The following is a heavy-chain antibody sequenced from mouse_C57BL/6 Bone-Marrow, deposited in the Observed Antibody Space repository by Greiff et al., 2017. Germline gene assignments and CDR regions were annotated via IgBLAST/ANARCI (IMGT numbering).Heavy chain of an antibody. J-gene: IGHJ3*01. CDR2: INPYNGGT. D-gene: IGHD1-2*01. CDR1: GYTFTDYY. Sequence: EVQLKESGPVLVKPGASVKMSCKASGYTFTDYYMNWVKQSHGKSLEWIGVINPYNGGTSYNQKFKGKATLTVDKSSSTAYMELNSLTSEDSAVYYCARIEGNYGAFAYWGQGTLVTVSA. V-gene: IGHV1-19*01. CDR3: ARIEGNYGAFAY.